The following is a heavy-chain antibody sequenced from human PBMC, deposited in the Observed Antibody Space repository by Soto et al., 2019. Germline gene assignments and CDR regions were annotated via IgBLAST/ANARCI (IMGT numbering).Heavy chain of an antibody. CDR1: GGSISSGGYY. CDR3: ARVHCSGGSCPYYFDY. V-gene: IGHV4-31*03. D-gene: IGHD2-15*01. CDR2: IYYSGST. J-gene: IGHJ4*02. Sequence: TLSLTCTVSGGSISSGGYYWSWIRQHPGKGLEWIGYIYYSGSTYYNPSLKSRVTISVDTSKNQFSLKLSSVTAADTAVYYCARVHCSGGSCPYYFDYWGQGTLVTVSS.